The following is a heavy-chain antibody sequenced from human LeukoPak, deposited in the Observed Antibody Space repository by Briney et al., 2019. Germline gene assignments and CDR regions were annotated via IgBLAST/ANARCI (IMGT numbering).Heavy chain of an antibody. D-gene: IGHD3-10*01. CDR3: ARAEDYYGSGSYSDY. V-gene: IGHV5-51*01. J-gene: IGHJ4*02. CDR1: GYSFTSYW. CDR2: VYPGDSDT. Sequence: GESLQISCKGSGYSFTSYWIGWVRQMPGKGLEWMGIVYPGDSDTRYSPSFQGQVTISADKSISTAYLQWSSLKASDTAMYYCARAEDYYGSGSYSDYWGQGTLVTVSS.